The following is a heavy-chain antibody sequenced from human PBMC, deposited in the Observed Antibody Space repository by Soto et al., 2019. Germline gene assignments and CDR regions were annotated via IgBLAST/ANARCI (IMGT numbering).Heavy chain of an antibody. CDR2: MNPNSGNT. CDR3: ARVKGEYYDFWSGYYIGDWLDP. CDR1: GYTFTSYD. D-gene: IGHD3-3*01. V-gene: IGHV1-8*01. Sequence: GASVKVSCKASGYTFTSYDINWVRQATGQGLEWMGWMNPNSGNTGYAQKFQGRVTMTRNTSISTAYMELSSLRSEDTAVYYCARVKGEYYDFWSGYYIGDWLDPWGQGTLVTVYS. J-gene: IGHJ5*02.